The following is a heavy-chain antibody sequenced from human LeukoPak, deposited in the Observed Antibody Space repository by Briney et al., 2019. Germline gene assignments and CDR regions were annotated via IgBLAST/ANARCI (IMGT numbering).Heavy chain of an antibody. J-gene: IGHJ4*02. CDR2: INSDGSST. CDR3: AKHSMDYGDYVGEDY. Sequence: PGGSLRLSCAASGFTFSSYWMHWVRHVPGKGLVWVSRINSDGSSTSYADSVKGRFTISRDNAKNTLYVQMNSLRAEDTAVYYCAKHSMDYGDYVGEDYWGQGTLVTVSS. CDR1: GFTFSSYW. D-gene: IGHD4-17*01. V-gene: IGHV3-74*01.